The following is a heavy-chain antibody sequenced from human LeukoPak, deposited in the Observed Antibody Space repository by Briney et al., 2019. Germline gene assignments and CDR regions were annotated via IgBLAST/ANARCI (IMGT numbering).Heavy chain of an antibody. CDR1: GFTFSSYA. V-gene: IGHV3-30*04. D-gene: IGHD4-17*01. CDR3: ARDRSVMTTAYFDY. J-gene: IGHJ4*02. Sequence: GGSLRLSCAASGFTFSSYAMHWVRQAPGKGLEWVALISFDGSNKYYADSVKGRFTISRDYSKNTLYLQMNSLRAEDTAVYYCARDRSVMTTAYFDYWGQGTLVTVSS. CDR2: ISFDGSNK.